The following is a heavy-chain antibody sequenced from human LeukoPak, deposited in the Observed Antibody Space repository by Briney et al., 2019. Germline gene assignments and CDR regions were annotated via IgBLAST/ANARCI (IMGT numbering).Heavy chain of an antibody. Sequence: GGSLRLSCAASGFTFSSFWMSWVRHAPGKGLELVANIKQDGSEKYYVDSVKGRFTVSRDNAENSLYLQMNSLRAEDTAVYYCARGYCSGGSCFSSTGNFDLWGRGTLVTVSS. J-gene: IGHJ2*01. V-gene: IGHV3-7*04. CDR2: IKQDGSEK. CDR3: ARGYCSGGSCFSSTGNFDL. CDR1: GFTFSSFW. D-gene: IGHD2-15*01.